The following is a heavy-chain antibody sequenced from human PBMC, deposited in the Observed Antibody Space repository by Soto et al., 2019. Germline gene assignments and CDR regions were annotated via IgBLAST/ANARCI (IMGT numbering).Heavy chain of an antibody. CDR1: SGSIFSSNW. J-gene: IGHJ5*02. CDR3: ASHLVLSGTRGVAT. D-gene: IGHD3-9*01. Sequence: QVQLQTSGPGLVKPSGTLSLTCAVSSGSIFSSNWCSCVRQPPGKGLEWIGDTRNSGGANYNPSLRSRVTITADRSRNHSFLELRSVTAADTALYYCASHLVLSGTRGVATWCRGALVTVSS. CDR2: TRNSGGA. V-gene: IGHV4-4*02.